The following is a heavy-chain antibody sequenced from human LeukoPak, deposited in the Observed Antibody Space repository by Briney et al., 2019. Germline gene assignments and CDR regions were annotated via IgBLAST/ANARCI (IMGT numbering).Heavy chain of an antibody. V-gene: IGHV3-7*03. Sequence: GGSLRLSCAGSGFTFHSYWMSWVRQAPGKGLEWVANIQSDGSEKNYIDSVQGRFTISRDNAKNSLYLQMNSLRAEDTAVYYCARDRVTMVRGVILYYYGMDVWGQGTTVTVSS. CDR2: IQSDGSEK. D-gene: IGHD3-10*01. CDR1: GFTFHSYW. CDR3: ARDRVTMVRGVILYYYGMDV. J-gene: IGHJ6*02.